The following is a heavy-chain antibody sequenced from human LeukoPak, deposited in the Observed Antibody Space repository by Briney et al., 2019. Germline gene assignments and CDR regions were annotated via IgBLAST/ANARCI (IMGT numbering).Heavy chain of an antibody. D-gene: IGHD5-12*01. J-gene: IGHJ4*02. CDR1: GFTFSSYW. CDR2: IKQDGSEK. Sequence: GGSLRLSCAASGFTFSSYWMSWVRQAPGKGLEWVANIKQDGSEKYYVDSVKGRFTISRDNAKNSLYLQMNSLRAEDTAVYYCASRCGYSGYDCVDYWGQGTLVTVSS. CDR3: ASRCGYSGYDCVDY. V-gene: IGHV3-7*01.